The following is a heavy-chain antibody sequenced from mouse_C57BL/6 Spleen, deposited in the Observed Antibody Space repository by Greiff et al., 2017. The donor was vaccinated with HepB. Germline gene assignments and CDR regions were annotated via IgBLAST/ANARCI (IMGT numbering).Heavy chain of an antibody. J-gene: IGHJ3*01. D-gene: IGHD1-1*01. CDR1: GYTFTSYW. CDR2: IYPGSGST. Sequence: QVQLKQPGAELVKPGASVKMSCKASGYTFTSYWITWVKQRPGQGLEWIGDIYPGSGSTNYNEKFKSKATLTVDTSSSTAYMQLSSLTSEDSAVYYCARPLGSSYGFAYWGQGTLVTVSA. V-gene: IGHV1-55*01. CDR3: ARPLGSSYGFAY.